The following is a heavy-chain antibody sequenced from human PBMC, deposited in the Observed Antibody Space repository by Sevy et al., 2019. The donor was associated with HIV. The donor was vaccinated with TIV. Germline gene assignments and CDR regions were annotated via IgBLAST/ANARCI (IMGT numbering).Heavy chain of an antibody. CDR2: IGYDGSNI. J-gene: IGHJ4*02. CDR3: ARDPRMYGDYLLAYFDY. V-gene: IGHV3-33*01. CDR1: GFTPSTYG. Sequence: GGSLRLSCAASGFTPSTYGMHWVRQAPGKGLEWVAVIGYDGSNIYYADSVKGRFTISRDNSKNTLFLQMDSLRAEDTAIDYCARDPRMYGDYLLAYFDYWGQGTLVTVSS. D-gene: IGHD2-8*01.